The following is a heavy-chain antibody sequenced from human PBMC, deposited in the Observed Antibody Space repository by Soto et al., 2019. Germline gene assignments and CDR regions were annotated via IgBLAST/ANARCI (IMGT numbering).Heavy chain of an antibody. D-gene: IGHD2-21*01. V-gene: IGHV4-59*08. Sequence: SETLSLTCTVSGGSINNYYWSWIRQPPGERMEWIGYIYYSGSTSYNSFLKSRVTISVDTSKNQFSLNLRSVTAADTAVYYCARHAPGYYDYWAQGTLVTVSS. CDR1: GGSINNYY. J-gene: IGHJ4*02. CDR3: ARHAPGYYDY. CDR2: IYYSGST.